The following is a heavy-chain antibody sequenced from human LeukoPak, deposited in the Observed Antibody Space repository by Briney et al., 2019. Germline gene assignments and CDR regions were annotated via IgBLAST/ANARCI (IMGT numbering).Heavy chain of an antibody. Sequence: SETLSFTCTVSGGSISSYYWSWIRQPPGKGLEWIGYIYYSGSTNYNPSLKSRVTISVDTSKNQFSLKLSSVTAADTAVYYCARVVEAGTYYYYGMDVWGQGTTVTVSS. D-gene: IGHD1-7*01. CDR1: GGSISSYY. CDR2: IYYSGST. J-gene: IGHJ6*02. V-gene: IGHV4-59*12. CDR3: ARVVEAGTYYYYGMDV.